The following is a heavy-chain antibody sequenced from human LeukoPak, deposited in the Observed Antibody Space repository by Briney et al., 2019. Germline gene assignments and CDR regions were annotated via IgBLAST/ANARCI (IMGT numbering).Heavy chain of an antibody. CDR1: GFTFDFYA. J-gene: IGHJ4*01. Sequence: PGGCLRLSCTTSGFTFDFYAMHWVRQAPGKGLEWVAVMSYDGRYRYYADSAKGRFTISRDNSKRTLYLEMSSLRPEDTALYYCARSELYYGSESYYHLDYWGHGTLVTVSS. CDR2: MSYDGRYR. V-gene: IGHV3-30*03. CDR3: ARSELYYGSESYYHLDY. D-gene: IGHD3-10*01.